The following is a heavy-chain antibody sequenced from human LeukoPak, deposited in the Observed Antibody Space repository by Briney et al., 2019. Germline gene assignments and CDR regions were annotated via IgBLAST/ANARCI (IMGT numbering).Heavy chain of an antibody. V-gene: IGHV3-21*06. CDR3: AKVAHMDV. CDR1: GFTFSSYS. Sequence: GGSLRLSCAASGFTFSSYSMNWVRQAPGKGLEWVSSISSSSSYIYYADSVKGRFTISRDNSKNTLYLQMNSLRVEDTAVYYCAKVAHMDVWGKGTTVTTSS. CDR2: ISSSSSYI. D-gene: IGHD5-12*01. J-gene: IGHJ6*03.